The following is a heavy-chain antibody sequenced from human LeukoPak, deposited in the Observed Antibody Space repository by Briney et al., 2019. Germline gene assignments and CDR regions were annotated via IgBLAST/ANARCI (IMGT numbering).Heavy chain of an antibody. V-gene: IGHV1-69*13. CDR3: AVRNVDIVATDYYYYGMDV. D-gene: IGHD5-12*01. J-gene: IGHJ6*02. Sequence: AAVKVSCKASGGTFSSYAISWVRQAPGQGLEWMGGIIPIFGTANYAQKFQGRVTITADESTSTAYMELSSLRSEDTAVYYCAVRNVDIVATDYYYYGMDVWGQGTTCTLSS. CDR2: IIPIFGTA. CDR1: GGTFSSYA.